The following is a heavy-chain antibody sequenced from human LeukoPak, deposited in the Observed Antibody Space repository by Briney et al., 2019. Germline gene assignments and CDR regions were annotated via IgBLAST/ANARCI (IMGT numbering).Heavy chain of an antibody. J-gene: IGHJ4*02. D-gene: IGHD1-26*01. Sequence: GGSLRLSCAASGFTFSSYSMNWVRQAPGKGLEWVSSISSSSSYIYYADSVKGRFTIPRDNAKNSLYLQMNSLRAEDTAVYYCARDGMTAAEFDYWGQGTLVTVSS. V-gene: IGHV3-21*01. CDR3: ARDGMTAAEFDY. CDR1: GFTFSSYS. CDR2: ISSSSSYI.